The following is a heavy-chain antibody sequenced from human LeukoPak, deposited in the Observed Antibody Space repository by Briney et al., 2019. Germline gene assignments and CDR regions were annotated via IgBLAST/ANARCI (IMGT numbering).Heavy chain of an antibody. CDR3: ARVVGLYSGYDSPYYFDY. CDR1: GGSINSSSYY. D-gene: IGHD5-12*01. CDR2: MYYRGST. J-gene: IGHJ4*02. V-gene: IGHV4-39*07. Sequence: SETLSLTCTVSGGSINSSSYYWGWVRQPPGKGLEWIGSMYYRGSTYYNPSLKSRVTLSVDKSKNQFSLKLSSVTAADTAVYYCARVVGLYSGYDSPYYFDYWGQGTLVTVSS.